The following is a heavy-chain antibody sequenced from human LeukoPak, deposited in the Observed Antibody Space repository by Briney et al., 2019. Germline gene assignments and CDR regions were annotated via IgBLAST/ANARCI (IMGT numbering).Heavy chain of an antibody. CDR3: ARQGRYYYYGMDV. CDR1: GGSISSYY. Sequence: SETLSLTWTVSGGSISSYYWSWIRQPPGKGLEWIGYIYYSGSTNYNPSLKSRVTISVDTSKNQFSLKLSSVTAADTAVYYCARQGRYYYYGMDVWGQGTTVTVSS. J-gene: IGHJ6*02. CDR2: IYYSGST. V-gene: IGHV4-59*08.